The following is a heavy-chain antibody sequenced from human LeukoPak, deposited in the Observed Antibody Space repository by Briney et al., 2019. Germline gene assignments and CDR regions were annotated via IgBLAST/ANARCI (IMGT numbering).Heavy chain of an antibody. CDR1: GGSFSGYY. CDR3: ARGRRVTDYLPRQTSEFDP. Sequence: PSETLSLTCAVYGGSFSGYYWSWIRQPPGKGPEWIGEIHQSGGTSYNPSLKTRGSISLDTAKNQFSLKLSSVTAADTAVYYCARGRRVTDYLPRQTSEFDPWGQGTLVTVSS. V-gene: IGHV4-34*01. J-gene: IGHJ5*02. CDR2: IHQSGGT. D-gene: IGHD3-9*01.